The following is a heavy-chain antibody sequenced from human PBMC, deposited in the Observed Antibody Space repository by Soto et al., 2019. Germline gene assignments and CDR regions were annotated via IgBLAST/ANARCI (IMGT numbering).Heavy chain of an antibody. CDR2: INYSGST. CDR1: GGSVSSGSYY. J-gene: IGHJ5*02. V-gene: IGHV4-61*01. Sequence: QVQLQESGPGLVKPSETLSLTCTVSGGSVSSGSYYWSWIRQPPGKGLEWIGYINYSGSTNYNPSLKSRVTITVDTSKNQFSVKLSSVTAADTAVYYCARGVPYSYGYVSWFDPWGQGTLVTVSS. D-gene: IGHD5-18*01. CDR3: ARGVPYSYGYVSWFDP.